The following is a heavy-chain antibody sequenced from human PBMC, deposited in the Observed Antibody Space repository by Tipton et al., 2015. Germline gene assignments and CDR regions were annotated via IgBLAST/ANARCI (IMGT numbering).Heavy chain of an antibody. J-gene: IGHJ4*02. CDR3: ACQDYDILTRDYQTVDY. CDR1: GYSISSGRF. D-gene: IGHD3-9*01. CDR2: LSPGGVT. Sequence: PGLVKPSETLSLNCAVSGYSISSGRFWGWFRQPPGKGLEWLATLSPGGVTYYSPSLQSRVTISLDPSNNQFSLKVRSVTSADTAVYYCACQDYDILTRDYQTVDYWGQGTLVTVSS. V-gene: IGHV4-38-2*01.